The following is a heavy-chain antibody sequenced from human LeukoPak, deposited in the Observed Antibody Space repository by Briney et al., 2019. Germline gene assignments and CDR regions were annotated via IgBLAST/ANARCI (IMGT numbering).Heavy chain of an antibody. CDR1: GYTFTGYY. CDR2: INPNSGGT. Sequence: GASVKVSCKASGYTFTGYYMHWVRQAPGQGLEWMGRINPNSGGTNYAQKFQGRVTMTRDTSTSTVYMELSSLRSEDTAVYYCARDAVQTRSENWFDPWGQGTLVTVSS. D-gene: IGHD6-25*01. V-gene: IGHV1-2*06. J-gene: IGHJ5*02. CDR3: ARDAVQTRSENWFDP.